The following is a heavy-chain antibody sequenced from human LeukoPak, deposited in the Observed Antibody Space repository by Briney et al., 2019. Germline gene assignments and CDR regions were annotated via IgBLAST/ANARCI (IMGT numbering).Heavy chain of an antibody. CDR2: MNEDGSVK. CDR3: ARDIESYHPEYWFDP. D-gene: IGHD2-2*01. V-gene: IGHV3-7*01. J-gene: IGHJ5*02. Sequence: GGSLRLSCAASGFTFSSLWMAWVRQAPGKGLEWLANMNEDGSVKNYVVSVKGRFTISRDNAKSSLYLQMSNLRAEDTAVYYCARDIESYHPEYWFDPWGQGTLVTVSS. CDR1: GFTFSSLW.